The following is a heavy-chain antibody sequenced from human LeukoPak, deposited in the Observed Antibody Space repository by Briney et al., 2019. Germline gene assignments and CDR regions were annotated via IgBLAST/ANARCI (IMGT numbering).Heavy chain of an antibody. V-gene: IGHV4-59*12. CDR1: GGSISSYY. CDR2: IYYSGST. CDR3: AREGWLQSNWFDP. J-gene: IGHJ5*02. Sequence: PSETLSLTCTVSGGSISSYYWSWIRQPPGKGLEWIGYIYYSGSTNYNPSLKSRVTISVDTSKNQFSLKLSSVTAADTAVYYCAREGWLQSNWFDPWGRGTLVTVSS. D-gene: IGHD5-24*01.